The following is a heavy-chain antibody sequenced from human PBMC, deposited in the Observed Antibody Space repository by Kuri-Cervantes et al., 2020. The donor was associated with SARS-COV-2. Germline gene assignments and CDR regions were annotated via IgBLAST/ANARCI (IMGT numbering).Heavy chain of an antibody. Sequence: ASVKVSCKASGYTFTSYGISWVRQAPGQGLEWMGWISAYNGNTNYAQKLQGRVTMTTDTSTSTAYMELRSLRSDDTVVYYCARGRFNWNDGSYYFDYWGQGTLVTVSS. CDR3: ARGRFNWNDGSYYFDY. CDR2: ISAYNGNT. V-gene: IGHV1-18*01. J-gene: IGHJ4*02. CDR1: GYTFTSYG. D-gene: IGHD1-1*01.